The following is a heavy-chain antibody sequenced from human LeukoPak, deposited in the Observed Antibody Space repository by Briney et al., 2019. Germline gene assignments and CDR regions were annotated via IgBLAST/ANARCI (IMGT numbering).Heavy chain of an antibody. J-gene: IGHJ6*02. CDR3: ARDSRYGSGLGYYDYGMDV. D-gene: IGHD3-10*01. V-gene: IGHV4-4*02. Sequence: TSETLSHTCAVSGGSIGSSNWWSWVRQPPGKGLEWIGEIYHSGSTNYNPSLKSRVTISVDKSKNQFSLKLSSVTAADTAVYYCARDSRYGSGLGYYDYGMDVWGQGTTVTVSS. CDR2: IYHSGST. CDR1: GGSIGSSNW.